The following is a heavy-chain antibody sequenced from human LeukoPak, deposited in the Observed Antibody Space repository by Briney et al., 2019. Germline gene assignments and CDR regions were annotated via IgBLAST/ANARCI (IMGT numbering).Heavy chain of an antibody. CDR2: IYYSGST. Sequence: PSETLSLTCTVSGGSISSSSYYWGWIRQPPGKGLEWIGSIYYSGSTYYNPSLKSRVTISVGTSKNQFSLKLSSVTAADTAVYYCARSVAVAGMVFDYWGQGTLVTVSS. D-gene: IGHD6-19*01. V-gene: IGHV4-39*01. CDR1: GGSISSSSYY. CDR3: ARSVAVAGMVFDY. J-gene: IGHJ4*02.